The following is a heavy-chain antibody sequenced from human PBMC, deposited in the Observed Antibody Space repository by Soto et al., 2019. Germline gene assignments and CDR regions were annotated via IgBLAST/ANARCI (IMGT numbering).Heavy chain of an antibody. CDR3: AKSIYASGSYYWDY. D-gene: IGHD3-10*01. V-gene: IGHV3-23*01. CDR1: GFTFAGYA. Sequence: GGSLRLSCAASGFTFAGYAMSWVRQAPGKGLEWVSGVTGSGGGAYYADSVKGRFTISRDNSKNTLYLQMNSLRAEDTAVYYCAKSIYASGSYYWDYWGQGALVTVSS. CDR2: VTGSGGGA. J-gene: IGHJ4*02.